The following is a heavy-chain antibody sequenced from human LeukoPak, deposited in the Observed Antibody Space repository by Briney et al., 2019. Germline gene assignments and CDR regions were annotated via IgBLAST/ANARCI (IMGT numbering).Heavy chain of an antibody. V-gene: IGHV3-66*01. CDR2: IYSGGST. Sequence: GGSLRLSCAASGFTVSSNYMSWVRQAPGKGLEWVTIIYSGGSTYYADSVKGRFTISRDNSKNTLHLQMNSLRAEDTAVYYCARDSYWLGGSIGAFDIWGQGTMVTVSS. CDR1: GFTVSSNY. D-gene: IGHD3-10*01. J-gene: IGHJ3*02. CDR3: ARDSYWLGGSIGAFDI.